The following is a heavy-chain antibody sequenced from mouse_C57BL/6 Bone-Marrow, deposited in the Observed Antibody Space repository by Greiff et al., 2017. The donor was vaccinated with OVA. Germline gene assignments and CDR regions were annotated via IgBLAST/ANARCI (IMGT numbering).Heavy chain of an antibody. J-gene: IGHJ2*01. CDR1: GYTFTSYW. CDR2: IHPNSGST. Sequence: VQLQQPGAELVKPGASVKLSCKASGYTFTSYWMHWVKQRPGQGLEWIGMIHPNSGSTNYNEKFKSKATLTVDKSSSTAYMQLSSLTSEDSAVYYCARGRLRAGYYFDYWGQGTTLTVSS. CDR3: ARGRLRAGYYFDY. V-gene: IGHV1-64*01. D-gene: IGHD2-4*01.